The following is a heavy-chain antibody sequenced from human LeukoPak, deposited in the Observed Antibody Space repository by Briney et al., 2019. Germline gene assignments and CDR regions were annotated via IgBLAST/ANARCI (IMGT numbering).Heavy chain of an antibody. CDR1: GFTFSSYS. CDR3: AKDPEF. Sequence: TGGSLRLSCAASGFTFSSYSMNWVRQAPGKGLEWLSGISESGDATFNIDSVKGRFTISRDNSKNTLYLQMDSLRAEDTAVYYCAKDPEFWGQGILVTVSS. V-gene: IGHV3-23*01. J-gene: IGHJ4*02. CDR2: ISESGDAT. D-gene: IGHD3-10*01.